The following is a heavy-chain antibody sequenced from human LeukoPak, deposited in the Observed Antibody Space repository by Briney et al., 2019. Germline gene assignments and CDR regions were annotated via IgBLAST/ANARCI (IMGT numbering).Heavy chain of an antibody. CDR3: AITYYDFWSGYFGAFDI. J-gene: IGHJ3*02. Sequence: PSETLSLTCTVSGGFISSYYWGWIRQPPGKGLEWIGSIYYSGSTYYNPSLKSRVTISVDTSKNQFSLKLSSVTAADTAVYYCAITYYDFWSGYFGAFDIWGQGTMVTVSS. CDR2: IYYSGST. V-gene: IGHV4-39*01. CDR1: GGFISSYY. D-gene: IGHD3-3*01.